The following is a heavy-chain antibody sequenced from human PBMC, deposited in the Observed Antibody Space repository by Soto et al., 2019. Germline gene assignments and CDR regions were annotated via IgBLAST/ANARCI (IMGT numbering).Heavy chain of an antibody. J-gene: IGHJ4*01. D-gene: IGHD2-2*02. V-gene: IGHV1-3*01. Sequence: QVQLVQSGAEVKKPGASVKVSCKASGYTFTSYAMHWVRQAPGQRLEWMGWINAGNGNTKYTQKFQGRVTSTRDTSASTAYMELSSLRSEDTSVYYCASSFSVPAAIVCWVHVTLVTVSS. CDR1: GYTFTSYA. CDR2: INAGNGNT. CDR3: ASSFSVPAAIVC.